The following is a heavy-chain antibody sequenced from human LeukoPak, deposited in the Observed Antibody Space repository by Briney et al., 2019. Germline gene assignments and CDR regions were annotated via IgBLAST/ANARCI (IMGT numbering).Heavy chain of an antibody. V-gene: IGHV3-30-3*01. Sequence: QPGRSLRLSCAASGFTFSSYAMHWVRQAPGKGLEWVAVISYDGSNKYYADSVKGRFTISRDNSKNTLYLQMNSLRAEDTAVYYCARDRRGSFDYWGQGTPVTVSS. J-gene: IGHJ4*02. CDR1: GFTFSSYA. D-gene: IGHD1-26*01. CDR3: ARDRRGSFDY. CDR2: ISYDGSNK.